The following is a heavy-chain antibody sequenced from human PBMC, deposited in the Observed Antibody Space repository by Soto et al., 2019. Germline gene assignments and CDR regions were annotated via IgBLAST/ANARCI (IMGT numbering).Heavy chain of an antibody. CDR3: ARAPSRWSASAHAFDI. J-gene: IGHJ3*02. V-gene: IGHV3-13*01. CDR1: GFTFSSYD. D-gene: IGHD2-15*01. Sequence: EVQLVESGGGLVQPGGSLRLSCAASGFTFSSYDMHWVRQATGKGLEWVSAIGTAGDTYYPGSVKGRFTISRENAKNSLYLQMNSLRAGDTAVYYCARAPSRWSASAHAFDIWGQGTMVTVSS. CDR2: IGTAGDT.